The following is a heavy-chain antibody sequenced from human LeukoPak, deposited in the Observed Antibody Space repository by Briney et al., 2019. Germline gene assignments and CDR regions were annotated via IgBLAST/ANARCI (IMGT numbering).Heavy chain of an antibody. Sequence: GGSLRLSCAASGFTFSSYWMGWVRQAPGKGLEWVANIKQDGSEKYYVDSVKGRFTISRDNAKNSLYLQMNSLTAEDTAVYYCARVFLVGAIDYWGQGTLVTVSA. V-gene: IGHV3-7*01. CDR1: GFTFSSYW. J-gene: IGHJ4*02. D-gene: IGHD2-15*01. CDR3: ARVFLVGAIDY. CDR2: IKQDGSEK.